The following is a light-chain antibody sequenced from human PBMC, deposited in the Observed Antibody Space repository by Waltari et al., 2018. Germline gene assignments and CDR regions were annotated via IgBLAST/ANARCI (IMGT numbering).Light chain of an antibody. Sequence: VLTQPPSVSGAPGQTVTISCTGTPSNIGAGSDVQWYQVPTGTVPKLLIHGNYSRPSGVPDRLSGSKSSTSASLVITGLQADDEADYYCQCYDSSHSAYVFGSGTHVTVL. CDR3: QCYDSSHSAYV. V-gene: IGLV1-40*01. J-gene: IGLJ1*01. CDR2: GNY. CDR1: PSNIGAGSD.